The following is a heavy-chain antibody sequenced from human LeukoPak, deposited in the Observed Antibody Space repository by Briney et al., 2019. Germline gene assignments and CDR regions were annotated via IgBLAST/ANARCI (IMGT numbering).Heavy chain of an antibody. CDR1: GFTFSSYA. CDR3: AKSAWGQQLVPPFDY. D-gene: IGHD6-13*01. Sequence: GGSLRLSCAASGFTFSSYAMSWVRQAPGKGLDWVSVISGNGGSTHYADSVKGRLTISRDNSKNTLYLQMNSLRAEDTAVYYCAKSAWGQQLVPPFDYWGQGTLVTVSS. J-gene: IGHJ4*02. CDR2: ISGNGGST. V-gene: IGHV3-23*01.